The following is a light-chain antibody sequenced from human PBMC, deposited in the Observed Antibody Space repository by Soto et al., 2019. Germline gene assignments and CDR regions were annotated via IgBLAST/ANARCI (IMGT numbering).Light chain of an antibody. CDR1: QSVSSH. CDR3: QQYGSSPIT. J-gene: IGKJ5*01. V-gene: IGKV3-20*01. Sequence: EIVLTQSPATLSLSPGEGATVSCRASQSVSSHLAWYQQKRGQAPRLLIYDASSRASGIPARFSGSGSGTDFTLTISRLEPEDFAVYYCQQYGSSPITFGQGTRLDIK. CDR2: DAS.